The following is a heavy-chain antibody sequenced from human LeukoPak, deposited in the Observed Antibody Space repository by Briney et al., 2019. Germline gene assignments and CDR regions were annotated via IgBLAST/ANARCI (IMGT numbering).Heavy chain of an antibody. Sequence: SETLSPTCTVSGGSISNYYWSWFRQPAGKGLEWIGRIYSSGNTNYNPSLKSRVTMSVDTSKNQFSLKLSSVTAADTAVYYCAKEERGDSSVWYEDYWGQGTLVTVSS. J-gene: IGHJ4*02. V-gene: IGHV4-4*07. CDR2: IYSSGNT. CDR1: GGSISNYY. CDR3: AKEERGDSSVWYEDY. D-gene: IGHD6-19*01.